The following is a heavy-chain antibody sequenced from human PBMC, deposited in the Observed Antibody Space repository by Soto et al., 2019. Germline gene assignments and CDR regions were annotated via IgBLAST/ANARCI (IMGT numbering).Heavy chain of an antibody. CDR1: GFTFSSYD. Sequence: GGSLRLSCAASGFTFSSYDMHWVRQATGKGLEWVSAIGTAGDTYYPGSVKGRFTISRENAKNSLYLQMNSLRAGDTAVYYCARAGYGDYGDAFDIWGQGTMVTVSS. CDR3: ARAGYGDYGDAFDI. D-gene: IGHD4-17*01. J-gene: IGHJ3*02. CDR2: IGTAGDT. V-gene: IGHV3-13*01.